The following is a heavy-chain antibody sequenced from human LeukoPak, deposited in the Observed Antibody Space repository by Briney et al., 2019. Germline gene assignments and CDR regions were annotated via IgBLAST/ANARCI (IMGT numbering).Heavy chain of an antibody. V-gene: IGHV3-7*01. J-gene: IGHJ4*02. D-gene: IGHD3-16*01. Sequence: GGSLRLSCAASGFTFSDYWMVWVRQAPGRGLEWVANIKQDGSEKYYVDSLKGRFTISRDNAKNSLFLQMNSLRAEDTAFYYCAKQRYGGEDYWGQGTLVTVSS. CDR3: AKQRYGGEDY. CDR2: IKQDGSEK. CDR1: GFTFSDYW.